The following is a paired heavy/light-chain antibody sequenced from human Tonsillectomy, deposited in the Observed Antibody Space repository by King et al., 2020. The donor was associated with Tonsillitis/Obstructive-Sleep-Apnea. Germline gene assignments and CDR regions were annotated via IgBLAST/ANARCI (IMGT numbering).Light chain of an antibody. CDR1: KLGDKY. J-gene: IGLJ1*01. V-gene: IGLV3-1*01. Sequence: SYDLTQPPSVSVSPGQTASITCSGDKLGDKYACWYQQKPGQSPVLVIYQDTKRPSGIPERFSGSNSGNTATLTISGTQAMDEADYYCQAWDSSTGVFGTGTKVTVL. CDR2: QDT. CDR3: QAWDSSTGV.
Heavy chain of an antibody. J-gene: IGHJ6*02. CDR1: GFSFRSSA. D-gene: IGHD5-18*01. CDR2: ISYDGSHK. Sequence: QVQLVESGGGVVQPGRSLRLSCAASGFSFRSSAMHWVRQAPGKGLEWVAVISYDGSHKYYADSVKGRFTIFRDNSKNTLYLQMNSLRAEDTAVYYCAREGARGYSYGPGDSMDVWGQGTTVTVSS. CDR3: AREGARGYSYGPGDSMDV. V-gene: IGHV3-30*04.